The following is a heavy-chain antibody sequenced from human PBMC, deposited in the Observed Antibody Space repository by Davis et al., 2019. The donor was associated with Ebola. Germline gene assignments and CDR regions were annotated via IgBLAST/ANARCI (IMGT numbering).Heavy chain of an antibody. Sequence: GESLKISCAASGFTFRNYSIHWVRQAPGKGLEWVSVVSHSEREKFYADSVKGRFTISRDNSENTLYLQMNSLTADDTSVYYCARACFDEVLDYWGQGTPVTVSS. CDR2: VSHSEREK. D-gene: IGHD3-10*02. V-gene: IGHV3-30*04. J-gene: IGHJ4*02. CDR3: ARACFDEVLDY. CDR1: GFTFRNYS.